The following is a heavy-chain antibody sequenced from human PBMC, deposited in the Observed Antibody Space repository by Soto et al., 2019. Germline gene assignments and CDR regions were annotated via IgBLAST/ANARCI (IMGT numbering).Heavy chain of an antibody. Sequence: GGSLRLSCAASGFTFSSYAMSWVRQAPGKGLEWVSAISGSGGSTYYADSVKGRFTISRDNSKNTLYLQMNSLRAEDTAVYYCAKGVRGDYITYYFDYWGQGTLVTVSS. V-gene: IGHV3-23*01. J-gene: IGHJ4*02. CDR3: AKGVRGDYITYYFDY. CDR2: ISGSGGST. D-gene: IGHD4-17*01. CDR1: GFTFSSYA.